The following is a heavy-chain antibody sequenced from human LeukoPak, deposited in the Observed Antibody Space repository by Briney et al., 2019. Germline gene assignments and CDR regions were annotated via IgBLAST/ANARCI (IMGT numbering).Heavy chain of an antibody. Sequence: SETLSLTCTVSGGSISSSSYYWGWIRQPPGKGLEWIGEINHSGSTNYNPSLKSRVTISVDTSKNQFSLKLSSVTAADTAVYYCARGRKTTFLPGSYKPFDYWGQGTLVTVSS. V-gene: IGHV4-39*07. CDR3: ARGRKTTFLPGSYKPFDY. CDR1: GGSISSSSYY. CDR2: INHSGST. D-gene: IGHD1-26*01. J-gene: IGHJ4*02.